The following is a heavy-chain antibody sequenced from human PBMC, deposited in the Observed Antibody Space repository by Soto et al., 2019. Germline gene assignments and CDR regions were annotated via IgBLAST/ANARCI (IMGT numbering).Heavy chain of an antibody. V-gene: IGHV4-4*07. D-gene: IGHD1-26*01. Sequence: QVQLQESGPGLVKPSETLSLTCNVSGGSIRSYYWSWVRQPAGKPLEWIGRIYTSGSTNYNPSLRSRVSMSVDKSKNQFSLEVTSVTAADTAVYYCAREGASGFGMDVWGQGTTVTVSS. CDR1: GGSIRSYY. CDR3: AREGASGFGMDV. J-gene: IGHJ6*02. CDR2: IYTSGST.